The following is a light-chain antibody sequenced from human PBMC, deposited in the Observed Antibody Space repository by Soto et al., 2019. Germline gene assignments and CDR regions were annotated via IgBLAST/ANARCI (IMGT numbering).Light chain of an antibody. J-gene: IGKJ1*01. CDR3: QQYNNWPPT. CDR2: GAS. CDR1: QSFSSK. Sequence: EIVKTQSPATLSVSPGERATLSCRASQSFSSKLAWYQQKPGQGPRLLIYGASTRATAVPGRFSGSGSGTEFTLTISSLQSEDFAVYYCQQYNNWPPTFGQGTKVEIK. V-gene: IGKV3-15*01.